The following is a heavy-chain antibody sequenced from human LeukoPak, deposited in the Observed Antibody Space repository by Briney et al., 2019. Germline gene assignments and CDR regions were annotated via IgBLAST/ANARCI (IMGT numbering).Heavy chain of an antibody. CDR3: ATQRWVATTPLDY. CDR2: IYSGGST. Sequence: PGGSLRLSCAAPGFTVSSNYMSWVRQAPGKGLEWVSVIYSGGSTYYADSVKGRFTISRDNAKNSLYLQMNSLRAEDTAVYYCATQRWVATTPLDYWGQGTLVTVSS. CDR1: GFTVSSNY. D-gene: IGHD5-12*01. J-gene: IGHJ4*02. V-gene: IGHV3-53*01.